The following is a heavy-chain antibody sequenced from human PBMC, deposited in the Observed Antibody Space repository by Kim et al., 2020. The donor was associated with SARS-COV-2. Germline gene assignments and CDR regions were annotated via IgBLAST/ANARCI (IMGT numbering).Heavy chain of an antibody. CDR2: IWYDGSNK. D-gene: IGHD6-19*01. CDR1: GFTFSSYG. V-gene: IGHV3-33*01. J-gene: IGHJ6*02. Sequence: GGSLRLSCAASGFTFSSYGMHWVRQAPGKGLEWVAVIWYDGSNKYYADSVKGRFTISRDNSKNTLYLQMNSLRAEDTAVYYCARSSRSGWYRYYYYYGMDVWGQGTTVTVSS. CDR3: ARSSRSGWYRYYYYYGMDV.